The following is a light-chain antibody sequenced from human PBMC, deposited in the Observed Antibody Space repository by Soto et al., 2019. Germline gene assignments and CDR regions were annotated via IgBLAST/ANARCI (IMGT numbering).Light chain of an antibody. J-gene: IGKJ2*01. CDR1: QSVSIS. CDR3: QQRTNTYT. CDR2: DAS. Sequence: EIVLTQSPATLSLSPGERATLSCRASQSVSISLAWYQQKPGQAPRLLIYDASNRAAGIPARFGGSGSATDFTLTISSLEPEDFAIYYCQQRTNTYTFGQGTKLEIK. V-gene: IGKV3-11*01.